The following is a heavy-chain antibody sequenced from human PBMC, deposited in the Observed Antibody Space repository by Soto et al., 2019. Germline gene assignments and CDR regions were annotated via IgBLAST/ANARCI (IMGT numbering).Heavy chain of an antibody. CDR1: GGSSISRSCY. Sequence: SETLPLTCIVSGGSSISRSCYWGWIRQPPGKGLEWIATIYYSGSTYYNSSLKSRVTLSVDTSQGQFSLKLNSVTAADTAVYYCTTEAYDNSGSLAFDIWGPGTLVTVSS. V-gene: IGHV4-39*07. CDR3: TTEAYDNSGSLAFDI. D-gene: IGHD3-22*01. CDR2: IYYSGST. J-gene: IGHJ3*02.